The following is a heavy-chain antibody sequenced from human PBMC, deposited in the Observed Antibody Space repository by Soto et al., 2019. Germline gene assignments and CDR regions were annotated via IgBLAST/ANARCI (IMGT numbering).Heavy chain of an antibody. CDR2: IKSKTDGGTT. D-gene: IGHD3-9*01. Sequence: GGSLRLSCAASGFTFSNAWMSWVRQAPGKGLEWVGRIKSKTDGGTTDYAAPVKGRFTISRDDSKNTLYLQMNSLKTEDTAVYYCTTETTYYDILTGPWHYYYGMDVWGQGTTVTVSS. J-gene: IGHJ6*02. V-gene: IGHV3-15*01. CDR1: GFTFSNAW. CDR3: TTETTYYDILTGPWHYYYGMDV.